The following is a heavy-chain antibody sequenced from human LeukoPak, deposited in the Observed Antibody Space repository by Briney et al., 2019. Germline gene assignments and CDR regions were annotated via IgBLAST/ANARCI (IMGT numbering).Heavy chain of an antibody. D-gene: IGHD6-13*01. V-gene: IGHV3-30*03. CDR1: GFTFRTYG. J-gene: IGHJ4*02. CDR3: AREGIAGYYFDY. Sequence: QPGGSLRLSCAASGFTFRTYGMHWVRQAPGKGLEWVAVISYDGSNKYYADSVKGRFTISRDNAKSSLYLQMNSLRAEDTAVYYCAREGIAGYYFDYWGQGTLITVSS. CDR2: ISYDGSNK.